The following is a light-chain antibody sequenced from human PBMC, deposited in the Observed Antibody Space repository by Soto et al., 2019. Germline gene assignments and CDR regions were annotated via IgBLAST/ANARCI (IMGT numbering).Light chain of an antibody. V-gene: IGKV3-20*01. CDR2: GAS. CDR3: QQYGISLT. CDR1: QSVSSSY. Sequence: EIVLTQSPGTLSLSPVERATLSCRASQSVSSSYLAWYQQKPGQAPRLLIYGASSRATGIPDRFSGSGSGTDFTLNISRLEPEDFAVYYCQQYGISLTFGGGTKVEIK. J-gene: IGKJ4*01.